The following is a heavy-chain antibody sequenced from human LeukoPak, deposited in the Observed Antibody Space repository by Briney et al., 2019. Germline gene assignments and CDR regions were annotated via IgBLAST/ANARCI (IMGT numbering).Heavy chain of an antibody. CDR2: IKQDGSEK. CDR1: GFTFSSYW. D-gene: IGHD4-11*01. J-gene: IGHJ6*02. Sequence: GGSLRLSCAASGFTFSSYWMSWVRQAPGKGLEWVANIKQDGSEKYYVDSVKGRFTISRDNAKNSLYLQMNSLRAEDTAVYYCARVAGLQDGYYYYGMDVWGQGTTATVSS. V-gene: IGHV3-7*01. CDR3: ARVAGLQDGYYYYGMDV.